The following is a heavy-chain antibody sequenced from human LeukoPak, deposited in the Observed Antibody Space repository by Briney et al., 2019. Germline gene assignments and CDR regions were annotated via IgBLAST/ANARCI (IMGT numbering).Heavy chain of an antibody. Sequence: GGSLRLSCAASGFTFSSYGMNWVRQDPGKGLEWVSYISSSGNTIYYADSVKGRFTIPRDNSKNTLYLQMNSLRAEDTAVYYCVRDDDRPDNGLDYWGQGTLVTVSS. D-gene: IGHD3-22*01. CDR2: ISSSGNTI. CDR1: GFTFSSYG. J-gene: IGHJ4*02. V-gene: IGHV3-48*01. CDR3: VRDDDRPDNGLDY.